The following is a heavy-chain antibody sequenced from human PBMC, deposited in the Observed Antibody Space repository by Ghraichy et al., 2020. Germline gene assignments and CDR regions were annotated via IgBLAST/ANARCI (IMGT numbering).Heavy chain of an antibody. J-gene: IGHJ4*02. D-gene: IGHD5-12*01. CDR2: IDYSGTT. CDR1: GGSIRGVAYY. Sequence: SQTLSLTCTVSGGSIRGVAYYWSWFRQHPGKGLEWVGYIDYSGTTHYNSSLKSRISISVETSNTLFSLKMTSVTTADTAVYFCARGSYSGYDRWAQGSLVTVSS. CDR3: ARGSYSGYDR. V-gene: IGHV4-31*03.